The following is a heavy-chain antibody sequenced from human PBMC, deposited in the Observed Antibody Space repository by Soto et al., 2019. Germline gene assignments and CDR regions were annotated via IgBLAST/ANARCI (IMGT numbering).Heavy chain of an antibody. D-gene: IGHD3-22*01. CDR2: IDPSDSQT. CDR1: GYSFAGYW. CDR3: ARQIYDSDTGPNFQYHFDS. V-gene: IGHV5-10-1*01. Sequence: GESLKISCNGSGYSFAGYWITWVRQKPGKGLEWMGRIDPSDSQTYYSPSFRGHVTISVTKSITTVFLQWSSLRASDTAMYYCARQIYDSDTGPNFQYHFDSWGQGTPVTVYS. J-gene: IGHJ4*02.